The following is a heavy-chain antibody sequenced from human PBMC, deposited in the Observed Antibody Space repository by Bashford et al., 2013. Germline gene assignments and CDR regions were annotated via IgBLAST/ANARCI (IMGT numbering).Heavy chain of an antibody. CDR3: AREGGYSYGIDY. CDR2: IYYSGST. D-gene: IGHD5-18*01. V-gene: IGHV4-59*01. Sequence: TLSLTCTVSGGSISSYYWSWIRQPPGKGLEWIGYIYYSGSTNYNPSLKSRVTISVDTSKNQFSLKLSSVTAADTAVYYCAREGGYSYGIDYWGQGTLVTVSS. CDR1: GGSISSYY. J-gene: IGHJ4*02.